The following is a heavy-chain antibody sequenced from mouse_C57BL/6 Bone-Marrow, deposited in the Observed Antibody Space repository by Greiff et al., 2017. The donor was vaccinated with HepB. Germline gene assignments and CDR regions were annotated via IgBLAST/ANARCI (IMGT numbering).Heavy chain of an antibody. CDR3: ERSRSTEVVATDY. V-gene: IGHV1-64*01. J-gene: IGHJ2*01. CDR2: IHPNSGST. D-gene: IGHD1-1*01. CDR1: GYTFTSYW. Sequence: VQLQQPGAELVKPGASVKLSCKASGYTFTSYWMHWVKQRPGQGLEWIGMIHPNSGSTNYNEKFKSKATLTVDKSSSTAYMQLSRLTSEDSAVYYCERSRSTEVVATDYWGQGTTLTVSS.